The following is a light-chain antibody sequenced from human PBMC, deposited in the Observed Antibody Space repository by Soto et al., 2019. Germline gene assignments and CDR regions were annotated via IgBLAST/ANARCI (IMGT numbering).Light chain of an antibody. CDR3: QQRSNWPWT. J-gene: IGKJ1*01. CDR1: QSVSSY. V-gene: IGKV3-11*01. CDR2: DAS. Sequence: ETVLTQSPATLSLSPGGRATLSCRASQSVSSYLAWYQQKPGQAPRLLIYDASNRATGIPARFSGSGSGTDFTLTISSLEPEDFAVYYCQQRSNWPWTFGQGTKVDIK.